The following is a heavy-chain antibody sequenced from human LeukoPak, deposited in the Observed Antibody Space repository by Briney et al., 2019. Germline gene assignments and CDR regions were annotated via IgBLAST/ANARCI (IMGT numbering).Heavy chain of an antibody. CDR3: ASAVGGGYCSSTSCYHPVFDY. J-gene: IGHJ4*02. CDR2: IYSGGTT. V-gene: IGHV3-53*01. D-gene: IGHD2-2*01. CDR1: GFTVSTNF. Sequence: GGSLRLSCAASGFTVSTNFMTWVRQAPGKGLEWVSVIYSGGTTDYADSVKGRFTISRDYSKNTLYLQMNSLRAEDTAVYYCASAVGGGYCSSTSCYHPVFDYWGQGTLVTVSS.